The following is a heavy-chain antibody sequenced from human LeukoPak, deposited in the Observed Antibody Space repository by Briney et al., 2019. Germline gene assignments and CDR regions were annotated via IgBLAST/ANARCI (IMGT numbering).Heavy chain of an antibody. CDR2: ITTGGPNT. Sequence: GGSLRLSCTASGFTFSSYTMSWVRQAPGKGLKWVSTITTGGPNTYYADSVKGRFTISRDNSKNTLYLQMNSLRAEDTAVYYCARVSRNYYGDFWSGDTPYYYYGMDVWGQGTTVTVSS. CDR3: ARVSRNYYGDFWSGDTPYYYYGMDV. V-gene: IGHV3-23*01. CDR1: GFTFSSYT. D-gene: IGHD3-3*01. J-gene: IGHJ6*02.